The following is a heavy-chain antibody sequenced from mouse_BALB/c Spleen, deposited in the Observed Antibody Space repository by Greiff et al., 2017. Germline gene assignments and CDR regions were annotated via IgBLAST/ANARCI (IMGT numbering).Heavy chain of an antibody. J-gene: IGHJ3*01. CDR1: GFTFSDYG. CDR3: ARDSDYDGYL. D-gene: IGHD2-3*01. V-gene: IGHV5-15*02. CDR2: ISNLAYSI. Sequence: EVKVVESGGGLVQPGGSRKLSCAASGFTFSDYGMAWVRQAPGKGPEWVAFISNLAYSIYYADTVTGRFTISRENAKNTLYLEMSSLRSEDTAMYYCARDSDYDGYLWGQGTLVTVSA.